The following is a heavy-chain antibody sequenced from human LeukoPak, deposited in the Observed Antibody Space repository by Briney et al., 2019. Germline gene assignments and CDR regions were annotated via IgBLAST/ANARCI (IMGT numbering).Heavy chain of an antibody. CDR2: IDYSGGDT. CDR3: AKPSSDYYYGWFDP. CDR1: GFTLSSYE. J-gene: IGHJ5*02. Sequence: PGGSLRLSCTASGFTLSSYEMSWIRQAPGKGLEGVSSIDYSGGDTHYADSVKGRFTISRDNSKNTLYLQMNSLRAEDTAVYYCAKPSSDYYYGWFDPWGQGTLVTVSS. V-gene: IGHV3-23*01. D-gene: IGHD3-22*01.